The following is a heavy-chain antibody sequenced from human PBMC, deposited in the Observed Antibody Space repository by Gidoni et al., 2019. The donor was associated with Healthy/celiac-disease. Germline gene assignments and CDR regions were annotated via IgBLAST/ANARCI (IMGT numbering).Heavy chain of an antibody. V-gene: IGHV3-7*03. J-gene: IGHJ4*02. D-gene: IGHD3-10*01. CDR3: ARGPHYYGSGNFDY. Sequence: WMSWVRQAPGKGLEWVANIKQDGSEKYYVDSVKGRFTISRDNAKNSLYLQMNSLRAEDTAVYYCARGPHYYGSGNFDYWGQGTLVTVSS. CDR2: IKQDGSEK. CDR1: W.